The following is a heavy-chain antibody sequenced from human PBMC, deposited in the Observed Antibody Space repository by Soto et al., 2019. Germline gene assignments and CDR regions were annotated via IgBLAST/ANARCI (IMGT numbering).Heavy chain of an antibody. CDR3: ARVTMIVGGAFDI. J-gene: IGHJ3*02. V-gene: IGHV1-69*12. Sequence: QVQLVQSGAEVKKPGSSVKVSCKASGGTFSSYAISWVRQAPGQGLEWMGGIIPSFGTANYAQKFQGRVTITADESPRTAYMERSSLRSEDTAVYYCARVTMIVGGAFDIWGQGTMVTVSS. D-gene: IGHD3-22*01. CDR1: GGTFSSYA. CDR2: IIPSFGTA.